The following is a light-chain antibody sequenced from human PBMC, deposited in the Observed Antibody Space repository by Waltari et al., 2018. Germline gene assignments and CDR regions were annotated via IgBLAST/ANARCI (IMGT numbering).Light chain of an antibody. J-gene: IGLJ3*02. CDR2: KVN. CDR3: SSYSRRSYWV. V-gene: IGLV2-14*01. CDR1: SSDVGFYDF. Sequence: QSALTQPASVSGSPGQSITISCTGTSSDVGFYDFVSWFQPHPGKAPQVMIYKVNNRPSGVSNRFAGSKSATTASLTIAGLQAEDEADYYCSSYSRRSYWVFGGGTQLTVL.